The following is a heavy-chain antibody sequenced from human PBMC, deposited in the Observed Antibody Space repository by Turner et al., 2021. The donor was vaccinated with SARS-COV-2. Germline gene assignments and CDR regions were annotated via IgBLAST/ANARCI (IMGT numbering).Heavy chain of an antibody. CDR1: GFTFRSYW. Sequence: EVPLVESGGGLVQPGGSLRLSCSASGFTFRSYWMIWVSQAPGKGLEWVANINEDGSEKYYVDSVKGRFTISRDNAKNSLYLQMNSLRAEDTAVYYCARDRSTYYDFWSGYWHFYYWGQGTLVTVSS. CDR3: ARDRSTYYDFWSGYWHFYY. J-gene: IGHJ4*02. D-gene: IGHD3-3*01. CDR2: INEDGSEK. V-gene: IGHV3-7*01.